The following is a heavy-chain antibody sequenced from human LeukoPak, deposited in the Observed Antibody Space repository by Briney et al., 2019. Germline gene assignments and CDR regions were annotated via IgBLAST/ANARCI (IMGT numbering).Heavy chain of an antibody. CDR3: ARGGSGSYYSDWFDP. Sequence: SETLSLTCTVSGGSISGFYWSWIRQPPGKGLEWIGYIYYSGSTNYNPSLKSRVTISVDTSKNQFSLKLSSVTAADTAVYYCARGGSGSYYSDWFDPWGQGTLVTVSS. J-gene: IGHJ5*02. V-gene: IGHV4-59*01. CDR2: IYYSGST. D-gene: IGHD1-26*01. CDR1: GGSISGFY.